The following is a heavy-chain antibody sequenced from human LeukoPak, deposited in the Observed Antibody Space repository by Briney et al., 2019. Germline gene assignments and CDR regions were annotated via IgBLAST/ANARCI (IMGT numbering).Heavy chain of an antibody. V-gene: IGHV4-34*01. CDR2: INHSGCT. J-gene: IGHJ2*01. Sequence: SETLSLTCAVYGGSFSGYYWSWIRQPPGKGLEWIGEINHSGCTNYNPSLKSRVTISVDTSKNQFSLKLSSVTAADTAVYYCARGKSGYEFPSYWYFDLWGRGTLVTVSS. D-gene: IGHD5-12*01. CDR3: ARGKSGYEFPSYWYFDL. CDR1: GGSFSGYY.